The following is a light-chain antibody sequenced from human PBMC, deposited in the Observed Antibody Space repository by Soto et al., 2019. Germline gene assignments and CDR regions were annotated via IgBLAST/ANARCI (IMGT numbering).Light chain of an antibody. CDR3: ISYTRTSSTTYV. J-gene: IGLJ1*01. Sequence: QSALTQPASVSGSPGQSITISCTGTSSDVGGYNYVSWYQQHPGKAPKLMIYDVSNRPSGVSNRFSGSKSGNTASLTISGLQAEDEADYYCISYTRTSSTTYVFGTGTKVTV. V-gene: IGLV2-14*01. CDR1: SSDVGGYNY. CDR2: DVS.